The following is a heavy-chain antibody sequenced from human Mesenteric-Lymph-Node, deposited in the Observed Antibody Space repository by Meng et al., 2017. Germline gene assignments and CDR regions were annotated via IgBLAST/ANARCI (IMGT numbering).Heavy chain of an antibody. CDR1: GYTSNSYW. Sequence: KVSCKGAGYTSNSYWIGWVRQMPGKSLEWMGMIYPSDSDATYSPYFQGQLTNSADKSISTAYLQWSSLKASDTAMYYCARRYHYDSSGTYYFDYWGQGTLVTVSS. V-gene: IGHV5-51*01. CDR3: ARRYHYDSSGTYYFDY. D-gene: IGHD3-22*01. J-gene: IGHJ4*02. CDR2: IYPSDSDA.